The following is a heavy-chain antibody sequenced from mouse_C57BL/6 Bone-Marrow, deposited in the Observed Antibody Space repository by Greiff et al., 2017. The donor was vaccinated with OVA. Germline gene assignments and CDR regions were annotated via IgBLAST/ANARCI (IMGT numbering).Heavy chain of an antibody. Sequence: VQLQESGAELARPGASVKLSCKASGYTFTSYGISWVKQRTGQGLEWIGEIYPRSGNTYYNEKFKGKATLTADKSSSTAYMELRSLTSEDSAVYFCARGVSSFYYFDYWGQGTTLTVSS. CDR3: ARGVSSFYYFDY. CDR1: GYTFTSYG. D-gene: IGHD1-1*01. V-gene: IGHV1-81*01. CDR2: IYPRSGNT. J-gene: IGHJ2*01.